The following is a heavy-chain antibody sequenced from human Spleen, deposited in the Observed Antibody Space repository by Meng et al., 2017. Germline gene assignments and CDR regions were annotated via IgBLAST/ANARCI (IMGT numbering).Heavy chain of an antibody. CDR1: GYNFPDYY. CDR2: INPNSGGT. D-gene: IGHD4-17*01. V-gene: IGHV1-2*02. Sequence: ASVKVSCKPSGYNFPDYYIHWVRQAPGLGLEWMGWINPNSGGTNYAQKFQGRVTMTRDMSISTAYTELSRLRSDDTAVYYCARGRMGLSDGDYEPFDYWGQGTLVTVSS. CDR3: ARGRMGLSDGDYEPFDY. J-gene: IGHJ4*02.